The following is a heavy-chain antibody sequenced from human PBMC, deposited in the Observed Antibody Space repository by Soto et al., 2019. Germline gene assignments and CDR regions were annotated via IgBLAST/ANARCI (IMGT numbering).Heavy chain of an antibody. D-gene: IGHD4-17*01. CDR3: ARELMTTVTFFDY. V-gene: IGHV3-72*01. CDR1: GFTFSDHY. Sequence: EVQLVESGGGLVQPGGSLRLSCAASGFTFSDHYIDWVRQAPGKGLEWVGRTRNKAHSYTTEYAASVKGRFTISRDDSKNSLFLQMNSLNAEDTAVYYCARELMTTVTFFDYWGQGTLVTVST. CDR2: TRNKAHSYTT. J-gene: IGHJ4*02.